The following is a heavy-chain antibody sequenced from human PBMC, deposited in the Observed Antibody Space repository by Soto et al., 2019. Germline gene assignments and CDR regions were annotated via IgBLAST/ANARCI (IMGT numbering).Heavy chain of an antibody. CDR2: MNPNSGNT. CDR3: ARGGLIFCSSTSCYALGYYYYYMDV. CDR1: GYTFTSYD. Sequence: ASVKVSCKSSGYTFTSYDINCVRQATGQGLEWMGWMNPNSGNTGYAQKFQGRVTMTRNTSISTAYMELSSLRSEDTAVYYCARGGLIFCSSTSCYALGYYYYYMDVWGKGTTVTVSS. J-gene: IGHJ6*03. D-gene: IGHD2-2*01. V-gene: IGHV1-8*01.